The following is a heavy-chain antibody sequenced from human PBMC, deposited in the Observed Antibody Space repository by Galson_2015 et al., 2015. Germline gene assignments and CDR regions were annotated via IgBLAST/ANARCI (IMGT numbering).Heavy chain of an antibody. CDR2: INHSGST. CDR3: ARKLWLVTPAPTRHFDY. V-gene: IGHV4-34*01. CDR1: GGSFSGYY. J-gene: IGHJ4*02. D-gene: IGHD6-19*01. Sequence: ETLSLTCAVYGGSFSGYYWSWIRQPPGKGLEWIGEINHSGSTNYNPSLMSRVTISVDTSKNQFSLKLSSVTAADTAVYYCARKLWLVTPAPTRHFDYWGQGTLVTVSS.